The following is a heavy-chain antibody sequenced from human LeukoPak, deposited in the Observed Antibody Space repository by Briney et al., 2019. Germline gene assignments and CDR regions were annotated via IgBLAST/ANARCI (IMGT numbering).Heavy chain of an antibody. CDR3: ARDPHQYYDFWSGYYGDY. Sequence: GGSLRLSCAASGFTFSSYAMSWVRQAPGKGLEWVSAISGSGGSTYYADSVKGRFTISRDNAKNSLYLQMNSLRAEDTAVYYCARDPHQYYDFWSGYYGDYWGQGTLVTVSS. CDR1: GFTFSSYA. V-gene: IGHV3-23*01. D-gene: IGHD3-3*01. CDR2: ISGSGGST. J-gene: IGHJ4*02.